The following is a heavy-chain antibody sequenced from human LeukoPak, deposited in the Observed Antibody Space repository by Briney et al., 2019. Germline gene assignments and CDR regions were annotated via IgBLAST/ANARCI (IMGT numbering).Heavy chain of an antibody. Sequence: PSETLSLTCTVSGGSISSSSYYWGWIRQPPGKGLEWIGSIYYSGSTYYNPSLKSRVTISADTSKNQFSLKLSSVTAADTAVYYCARHEGYCSSTSCLGQFDYWGQGTLVTVSS. J-gene: IGHJ4*02. CDR2: IYYSGST. CDR1: GGSISSSSYY. V-gene: IGHV4-39*01. CDR3: ARHEGYCSSTSCLGQFDY. D-gene: IGHD2-2*01.